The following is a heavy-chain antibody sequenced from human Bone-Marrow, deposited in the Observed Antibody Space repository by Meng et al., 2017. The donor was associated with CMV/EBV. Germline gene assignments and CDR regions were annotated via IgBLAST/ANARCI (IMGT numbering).Heavy chain of an antibody. CDR3: APGFRSWSGSYSS. V-gene: IGHV4-34*01. Sequence: QVLLQQWGAVLVKPAEALSLTCGVYGAPFSGYWSWVRQPPGKGLEWIGEITHSGSTNYNVSLKNRVTISIDTSKNQFSLKLSSVTATDTAVYYCAPGFRSWSGSYSSWGQGTLVTVSS. D-gene: IGHD1-26*01. CDR1: GAPFSGY. CDR2: ITHSGST. J-gene: IGHJ4*02.